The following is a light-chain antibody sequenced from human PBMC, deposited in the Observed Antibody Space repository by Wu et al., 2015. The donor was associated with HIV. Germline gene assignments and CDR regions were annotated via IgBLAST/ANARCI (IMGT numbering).Light chain of an antibody. CDR3: QQSYSTPRS. CDR1: QNISSY. Sequence: DIQMTQSPSSLSASVGDRVTITCRASQNISSYLNWYQQKPGKAPKLLIYAASTLQSGVPSRFSGSGSGTDFTLTISNLQPEDFATYYCQQSYSTPRSFGQGTKLEIK. CDR2: AAS. V-gene: IGKV1-39*01. J-gene: IGKJ2*03.